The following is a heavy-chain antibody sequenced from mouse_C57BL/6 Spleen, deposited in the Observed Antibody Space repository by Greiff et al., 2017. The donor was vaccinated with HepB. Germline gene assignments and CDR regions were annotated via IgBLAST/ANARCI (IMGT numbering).Heavy chain of an antibody. D-gene: IGHD2-2*01. CDR2: IDPANGNT. CDR1: GFNIKNTY. CDR3: ARSYGYDGDYYAMDY. V-gene: IGHV14-3*01. J-gene: IGHJ4*01. Sequence: VHVKQSVAELVRPGASVKLSCTASGFNIKNTYMHWVKQRPEQGLEWIGRIDPANGNTKYAPKFQGKATITADTSSNTAYLQLSSLTSEDTAIYYCARSYGYDGDYYAMDYWGQGTSVTVSS.